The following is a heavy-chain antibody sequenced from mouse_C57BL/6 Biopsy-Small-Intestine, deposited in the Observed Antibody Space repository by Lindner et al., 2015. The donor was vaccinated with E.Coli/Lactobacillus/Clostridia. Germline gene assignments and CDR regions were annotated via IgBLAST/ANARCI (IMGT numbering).Heavy chain of an antibody. J-gene: IGHJ4*01. CDR1: GISITTGNYR. CDR2: IYYSGTI. V-gene: IGHV3-5*01. CDR3: ARVGYDYAGRAMDY. Sequence: VQLQESGPGLVKPSQTVFLTCTVTGISITTGNYRWSWIRQFPGNKLEWIGYIYYSGTITYNPSLTSRTTITRDTPKNQFFLEMNSLTAEDTATYYCARVGYDYAGRAMDYRGQGTSVTVSS. D-gene: IGHD2-4*01.